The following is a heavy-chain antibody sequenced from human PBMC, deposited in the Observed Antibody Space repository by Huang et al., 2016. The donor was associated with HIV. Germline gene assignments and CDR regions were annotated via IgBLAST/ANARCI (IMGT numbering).Heavy chain of an antibody. J-gene: IGHJ1*01. V-gene: IGHV4-34*01. CDR1: ASLSGHF. Sequence: ASLSGHFWTWVRHRPGAGPEWSGEVNSSGKTSYNPSFRSRVSISVDTSKNQFYLKLTPVTAADTAIYDCARGAKYDYIHYVHFALGVWGQGTVVTVSS. D-gene: IGHD4-4*01. CDR3: ARGAKYDYIHYVHFALGV. CDR2: VNSSGKT.